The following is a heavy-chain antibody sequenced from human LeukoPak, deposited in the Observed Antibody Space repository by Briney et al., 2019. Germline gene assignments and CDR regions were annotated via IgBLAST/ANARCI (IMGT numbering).Heavy chain of an antibody. CDR2: IKEEESEK. D-gene: IGHD2/OR15-2a*01. J-gene: IGHJ6*02. V-gene: IGHV3-7*05. CDR1: GFTFSNYW. Sequence: GGSLRLSCAASGFTFSNYWMSWVRQAPGKGLEWVANIKEEESEKYYVDSVKGRFTISRDNAKNSLYLQMNSLRAEDTAVYYCARVRVSSYYGMDIWGQGTTVTVSS. CDR3: ARVRVSSYYGMDI.